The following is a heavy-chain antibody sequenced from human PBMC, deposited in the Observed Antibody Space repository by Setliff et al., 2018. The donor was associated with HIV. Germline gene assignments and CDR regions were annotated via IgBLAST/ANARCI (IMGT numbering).Heavy chain of an antibody. CDR3: ARRIYGNNPYFDY. Sequence: LSLTCTVSGDSISSGYYWGWIRQPPGKGLEWIGSIYHNGITYYNPSLKSRVTISVDTSQNQFSLKLSSVTAADTAIYYCARRIYGNNPYFDYWSQGTLVTV. V-gene: IGHV4-38-2*02. CDR2: IYHNGIT. CDR1: GDSISSGYY. J-gene: IGHJ4*02. D-gene: IGHD4-17*01.